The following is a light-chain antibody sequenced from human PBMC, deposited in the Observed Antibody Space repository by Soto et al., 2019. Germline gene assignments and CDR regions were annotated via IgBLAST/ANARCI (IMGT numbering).Light chain of an antibody. CDR3: LQRSNWLT. Sequence: EIVMTQSPATLSVSPGERASLSCRASQSVSSNLAWYQQKPGQAPRLLIYGASTRATGIPARFSGRGSGTEFTLTISSLEPEDSAVYYCLQRSNWLTFGGGTKVDIK. CDR1: QSVSSN. J-gene: IGKJ4*01. CDR2: GAS. V-gene: IGKV3-15*01.